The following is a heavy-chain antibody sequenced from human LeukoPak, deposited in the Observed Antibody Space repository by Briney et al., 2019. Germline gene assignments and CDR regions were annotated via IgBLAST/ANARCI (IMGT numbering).Heavy chain of an antibody. J-gene: IGHJ1*01. Sequence: GGSLRLSCAASGFTFSSYGMHWVRQAPGKGLEWVAVISYDGSNKYYADSVKGRFTISRDNSKNTLYLQMNSLRAEDTAVYYCAKGASEEEYFQHWGQGTLVTVSS. CDR1: GFTFSSYG. CDR2: ISYDGSNK. CDR3: AKGASEEEYFQH. V-gene: IGHV3-30*18. D-gene: IGHD6-19*01.